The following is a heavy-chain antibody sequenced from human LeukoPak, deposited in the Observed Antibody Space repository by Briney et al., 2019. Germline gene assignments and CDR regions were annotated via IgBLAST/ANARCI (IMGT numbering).Heavy chain of an antibody. CDR2: ISGSGGST. V-gene: IGHV3-23*01. CDR3: AKDGEGGSYVY. D-gene: IGHD1-26*01. J-gene: IGHJ4*02. Sequence: GGSLRLSCAASGFTFSSYAMRWVRQAPGKGLEWVSAISGSGGSTYYADSVKGRFTISRDNSKNTLYLQMNSLRAEDTAVYYCAKDGEGGSYVYWGQGTLVTVSS. CDR1: GFTFSSYA.